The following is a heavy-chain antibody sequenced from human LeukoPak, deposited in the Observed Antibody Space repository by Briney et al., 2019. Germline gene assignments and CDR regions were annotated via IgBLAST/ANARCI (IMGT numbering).Heavy chain of an antibody. Sequence: ASVKVSCKASGYTFTSYDINWVRQATGRGLEWMGWMNPNSGNTGYAQKFQGRVTMTRNTSISTAYMELSSLRSEDTAVYYCATDLEVDIVATSDYWGQGTLVTVSS. V-gene: IGHV1-8*01. D-gene: IGHD5-12*01. CDR1: GYTFTSYD. CDR3: ATDLEVDIVATSDY. J-gene: IGHJ4*02. CDR2: MNPNSGNT.